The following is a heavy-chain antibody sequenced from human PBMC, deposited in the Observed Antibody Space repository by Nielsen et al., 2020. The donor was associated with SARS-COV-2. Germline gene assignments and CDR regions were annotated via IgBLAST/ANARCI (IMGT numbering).Heavy chain of an antibody. CDR1: GFTFSSYA. J-gene: IGHJ6*02. CDR3: AKARDFWSGYHYYYYGMDV. D-gene: IGHD3-3*01. V-gene: IGHV3-23*03. Sequence: GESLKISCAASGFTFSSYAMSWVRQAPGKGLEWVSVIYSGGSSTYYADSVKGRFTISRDSSKNTLYLQMNSLRAEDTAVYYCAKARDFWSGYHYYYYGMDVWGQGTTVTVSS. CDR2: IYSGGSST.